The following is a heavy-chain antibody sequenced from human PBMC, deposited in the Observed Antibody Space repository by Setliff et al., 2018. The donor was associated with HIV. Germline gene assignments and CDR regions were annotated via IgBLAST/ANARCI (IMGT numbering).Heavy chain of an antibody. Sequence: GASVKVSCKASGYTFTSHGISWVRQAPGQGLEWMGWISAYNGNTDYAQKFQGRVTMTTDTSTSTAYMELRSLRSDDTAVYYCASSGGSTRYFYYMDVWGKGTTVTVS. CDR3: ASSGGSTRYFYYMDV. D-gene: IGHD2-15*01. V-gene: IGHV1-18*01. CDR1: GYTFTSHG. J-gene: IGHJ6*03. CDR2: ISAYNGNT.